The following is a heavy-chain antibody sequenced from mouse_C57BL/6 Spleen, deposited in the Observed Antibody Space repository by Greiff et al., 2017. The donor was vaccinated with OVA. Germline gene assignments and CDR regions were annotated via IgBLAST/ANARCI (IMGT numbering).Heavy chain of an antibody. CDR2: IDPSDSYT. CDR1: GYTFTSYW. J-gene: IGHJ2*01. CDR3: ARSLTGYLDY. D-gene: IGHD4-1*01. Sequence: QVQLQQPGAELVMPGASVKLSCKASGYTFTSYWMHWVKQRPGQGLEWIGEIDPSDSYTNYNQKFKGKSTLTVDKSSSTAYMQLSSLTSEDSAVYYCARSLTGYLDYWGQGTTLTVSS. V-gene: IGHV1-69*01.